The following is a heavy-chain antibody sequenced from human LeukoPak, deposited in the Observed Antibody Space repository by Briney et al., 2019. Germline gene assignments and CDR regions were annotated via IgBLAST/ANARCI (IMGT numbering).Heavy chain of an antibody. D-gene: IGHD6-13*01. V-gene: IGHV4-31*03. Sequence: SQTLSLTCTVSGGSISSGGYYWSWIRQHPGKGLEWIGYIYYSGSTYYNPSLKSRVTISVDTSKNQFSLKLSSVTAADTAVYYCATEREAAALGIDYWGQPTLVTVSS. J-gene: IGHJ4*02. CDR1: GGSISSGGYY. CDR3: ATEREAAALGIDY. CDR2: IYYSGST.